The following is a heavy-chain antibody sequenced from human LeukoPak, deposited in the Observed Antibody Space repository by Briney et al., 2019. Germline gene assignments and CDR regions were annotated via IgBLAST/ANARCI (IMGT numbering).Heavy chain of an antibody. D-gene: IGHD3-10*01. J-gene: IGHJ4*02. V-gene: IGHV4-61*02. CDR1: GGSISSGSYY. CDR3: ARVSGFGDPFDY. CDR2: IYTSGST. Sequence: SETLSLTCTVSGGSISSGSYYWSWIRQPTGKGLEWIGRIYTSGSTNYNPSLKSRVTISVDTSKNQFSLKLSSVTAADTAAYYCARVSGFGDPFDYWGQGTLVTVSS.